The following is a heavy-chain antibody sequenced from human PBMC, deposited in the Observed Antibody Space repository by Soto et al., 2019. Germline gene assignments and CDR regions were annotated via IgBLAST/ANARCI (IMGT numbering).Heavy chain of an antibody. D-gene: IGHD3-10*01. CDR3: ARDGGTMEWLDS. J-gene: IGHJ5*01. V-gene: IGHV3-21*01. CDR1: GFTFRSYT. Sequence: EVQLVESGGGLVEPGGSLRLSCAASGFTFRSYTMNWVRQAPGKGLEWVSCISSSSMSIYYADSVKGRFTISRDNAKNSRFLQMNSLRADDTAVYYCARDGGTMEWLDSWGQGTLVTVSS. CDR2: ISSSSMSI.